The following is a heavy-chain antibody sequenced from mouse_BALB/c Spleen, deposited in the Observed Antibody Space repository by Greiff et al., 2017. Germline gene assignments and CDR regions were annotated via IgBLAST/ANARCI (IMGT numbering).Heavy chain of an antibody. V-gene: IGHV5-12-2*01. Sequence: EVKLMESGGGLVQPGGSLKLSCAASGFTFSSYTMSWVRQTPEKRLEWVAYISNGGGSTYYPDTVKGRFTISRDNAKNTLYLQMSSLKSEDTAMYYCARHGTMITTDRGYAMDYWGQGTSVTVSS. CDR3: ARHGTMITTDRGYAMDY. CDR1: GFTFSSYT. CDR2: ISNGGGST. D-gene: IGHD2-4*01. J-gene: IGHJ4*01.